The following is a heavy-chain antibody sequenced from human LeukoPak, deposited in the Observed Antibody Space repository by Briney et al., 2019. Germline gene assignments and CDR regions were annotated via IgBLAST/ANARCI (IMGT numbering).Heavy chain of an antibody. D-gene: IGHD5-12*01. V-gene: IGHV4-30-4*01. J-gene: IGHJ4*02. Sequence: SQTLSLTCTVSGGSISSGDYYWSWIRQPPGKGLEWIGYIYYSGSTYYNPSLKSRVTISVDTSKNQFSLKLSSVTAADTAVYYCARVEDIVATIGDWGQGTLVTVSS. CDR2: IYYSGST. CDR1: GGSISSGDYY. CDR3: ARVEDIVATIGD.